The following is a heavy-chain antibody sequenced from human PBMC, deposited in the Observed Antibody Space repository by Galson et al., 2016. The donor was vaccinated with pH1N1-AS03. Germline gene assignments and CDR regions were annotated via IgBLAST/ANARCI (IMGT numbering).Heavy chain of an antibody. J-gene: IGHJ3*01. V-gene: IGHV3-30*02. CDR1: GFTLGSYG. Sequence: SLRLSCAASGFTLGSYGMFWVRQAPGKGLEWVGYVREDGSLATHAGSVKGRFTISRDNSKNTVFLAMNSLRPEDTAIYYCAKSEVWWAFYVWGQGTMVTVSS. CDR3: AKSEVWWAFYV. D-gene: IGHD2-8*02. CDR2: VREDGSLA.